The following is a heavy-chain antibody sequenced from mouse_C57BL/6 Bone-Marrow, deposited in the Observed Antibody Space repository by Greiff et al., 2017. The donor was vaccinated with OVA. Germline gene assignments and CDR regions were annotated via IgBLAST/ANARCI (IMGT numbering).Heavy chain of an antibody. CDR3: ARGGYFRWFAY. V-gene: IGHV1-7*01. J-gene: IGHJ3*01. CDR2: INPSSGYT. D-gene: IGHD1-1*02. CDR1: GYTFTSYW. Sequence: QVQLQQSGAELAKPGASVKLSCKASGYTFTSYWMHWVKQRPGQGLEWIGYINPSSGYTKYNQKFKDKATLTADKSSRTAYMQLSSLTYEDSAVYYCARGGYFRWFAYWGQGTLVTVSA.